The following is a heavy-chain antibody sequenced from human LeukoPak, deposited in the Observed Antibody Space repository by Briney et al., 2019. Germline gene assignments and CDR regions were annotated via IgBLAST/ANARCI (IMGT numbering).Heavy chain of an antibody. V-gene: IGHV3-66*01. J-gene: IGHJ3*02. CDR3: ARAHWGYLTNDAFDI. CDR2: IYDGDIT. D-gene: IGHD7-27*01. Sequence: GGSLRLSCAASGFTVSSQYMSWVRQAPGKGLDWVSVIYDGDITYYADSVKGRFTISRDSSMDTLYLHMNSLRAEDTAVYYCARAHWGYLTNDAFDIWGQGTVVTVSS. CDR1: GFTVSSQY.